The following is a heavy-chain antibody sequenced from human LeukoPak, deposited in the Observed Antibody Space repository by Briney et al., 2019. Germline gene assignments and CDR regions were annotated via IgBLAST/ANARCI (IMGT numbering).Heavy chain of an antibody. D-gene: IGHD3-22*01. CDR2: MNPNSGNT. CDR3: ARGLRITMIVVVIPSHYYYMDV. Sequence: ASVKVSCKASGYTFTSYDINWVRQATGQGLEWMGWMNPNSGNTGYAQKFQGRVTMTRNTSISTAYMELSSLRSEDTAVYYCARGLRITMIVVVIPSHYYYMDVWGKRTTVTVSS. V-gene: IGHV1-8*01. J-gene: IGHJ6*03. CDR1: GYTFTSYD.